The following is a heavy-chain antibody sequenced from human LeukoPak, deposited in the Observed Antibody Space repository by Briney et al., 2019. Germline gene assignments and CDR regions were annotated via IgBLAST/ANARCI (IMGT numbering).Heavy chain of an antibody. V-gene: IGHV1-2*02. CDR3: ARLDILTGYYNDGDFQH. CDR2: INPNSGGT. Sequence: ASVKVSCKASGYTFTGYYMHWVRQAPGQGLEWMGWINPNSGGTNYAQKFQGRVTMTRDTSISTAYMELSRLRSDDTAVYYCARLDILTGYYNDGDFQHWGQGTLVTVSS. J-gene: IGHJ1*01. CDR1: GYTFTGYY. D-gene: IGHD3-9*01.